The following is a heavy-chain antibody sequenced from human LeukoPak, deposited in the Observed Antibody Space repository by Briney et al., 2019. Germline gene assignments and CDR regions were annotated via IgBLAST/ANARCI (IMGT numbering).Heavy chain of an antibody. Sequence: SETLSLTCTVSGGSISTYYWSWIQQPPGKGLEWIGYIYYSGSSNYNPSLKSRVTISVDSSKNQFSLKLSSVTAADTAVYYCARWGEGGTTWSLDYWGQGTLVIVSS. CDR1: GGSISTYY. D-gene: IGHD1-26*01. CDR3: ARWGEGGTTWSLDY. J-gene: IGHJ4*02. V-gene: IGHV4-59*13. CDR2: IYYSGSS.